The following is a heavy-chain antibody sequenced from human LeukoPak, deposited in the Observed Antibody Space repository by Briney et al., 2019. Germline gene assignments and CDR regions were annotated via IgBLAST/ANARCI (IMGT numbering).Heavy chain of an antibody. CDR2: INHSGST. V-gene: IGHV4-34*01. D-gene: IGHD3-9*01. CDR1: GGSFSGYY. J-gene: IGHJ4*02. Sequence: PSETLSLTCAVYGGSFSGYYWSWIRQPPGKGLEWIGEINHSGSTNYNLSLKSRVTISVDTSKNQFSLKLSSVTAADTAVYYCARRRRYFDWFIFDYWGQGTLVTVSS. CDR3: ARRRRYFDWFIFDY.